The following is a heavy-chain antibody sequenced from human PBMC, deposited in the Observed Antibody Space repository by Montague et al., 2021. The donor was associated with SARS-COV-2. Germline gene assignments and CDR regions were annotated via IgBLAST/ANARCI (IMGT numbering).Heavy chain of an antibody. CDR2: INYSGST. J-gene: IGHJ4*02. CDR3: ARGDGHYYGSGSYRYY. CDR1: GGSITSYY. V-gene: IGHV4-59*01. Sequence: SETLSLTCTVSGGSITSYYWSWIRQPPGKGLEYIGDINYSGSTNYSPSLKSRVPMSVDTSKNQFSLKLSSVTAAATAVYYCARGDGHYYGSGSYRYYWGQGTLVTVSS. D-gene: IGHD3-10*01.